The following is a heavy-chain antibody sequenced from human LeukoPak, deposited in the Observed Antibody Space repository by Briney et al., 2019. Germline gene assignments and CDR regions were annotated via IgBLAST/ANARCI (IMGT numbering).Heavy chain of an antibody. J-gene: IGHJ4*02. CDR2: ISYDGSNK. V-gene: IGHV3-30*18. CDR1: GFTFSSYG. CDR3: AKEPAEEIVVVPAGFDY. Sequence: GGSLRLSCAASGFTFSSYGMHWVRQAPGKGLEWVAVISYDGSNKYYADSVKGRFTISRDNSKNTLYLQMNSLRAEDTAVYYCAKEPAEEIVVVPAGFDYWGQGTLVTVSS. D-gene: IGHD2-2*01.